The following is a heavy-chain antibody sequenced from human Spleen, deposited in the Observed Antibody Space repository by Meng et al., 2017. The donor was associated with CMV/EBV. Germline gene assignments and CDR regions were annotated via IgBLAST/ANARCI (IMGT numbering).Heavy chain of an antibody. CDR3: ATALITMIVAAPMDV. D-gene: IGHD3-22*01. CDR1: GYTFTGYY. CDR2: INPNSGGT. Sequence: ASVKVSCKASGYTFTGYYIHWVRQAPGQGLEWMGWINPNSGGTNFAQKFQGGVTMTRDTSISTAYMELSRLRSDDTAVYYCATALITMIVAAPMDVWGQGTTVTVSS. V-gene: IGHV1-2*02. J-gene: IGHJ6*02.